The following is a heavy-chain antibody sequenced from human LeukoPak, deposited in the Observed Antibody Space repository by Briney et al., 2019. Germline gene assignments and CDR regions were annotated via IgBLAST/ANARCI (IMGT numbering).Heavy chain of an antibody. J-gene: IGHJ4*02. CDR1: GFSITDWP. CDR2: IGVRT. CDR3: AAGHQNSLEGY. V-gene: IGHV3-23*01. Sequence: PGGSLRLSCAASGFSITDWPLSWVRQAPGEGLEWVSAIGVRTHYADSVNGRFTISRDGSKNTLYLQMNSLTVEDTAIYFCAAGHQNSLEGYWGQGTLVSVAS. D-gene: IGHD1-1*01.